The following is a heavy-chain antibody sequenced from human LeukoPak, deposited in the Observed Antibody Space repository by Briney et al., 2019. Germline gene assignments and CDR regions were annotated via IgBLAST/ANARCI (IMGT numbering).Heavy chain of an antibody. Sequence: SETLSLTCAVYGGSFSGYYWSWIRQPPGKGLEWIGEINHSGSTNYNPSLKSRVTISVDTSKNQFSLKLSSVIAADTAVYYCARGPLYYDILTGYYTTTIEGWFGYWGQGTLVTVSS. CDR2: INHSGST. V-gene: IGHV4-34*01. J-gene: IGHJ4*02. D-gene: IGHD3-9*01. CDR1: GGSFSGYY. CDR3: ARGPLYYDILTGYYTTTIEGWFGY.